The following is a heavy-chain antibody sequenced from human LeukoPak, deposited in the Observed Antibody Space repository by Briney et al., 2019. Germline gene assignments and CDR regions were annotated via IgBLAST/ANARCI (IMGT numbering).Heavy chain of an antibody. J-gene: IGHJ4*02. CDR2: ISSSGSTI. CDR1: GFTFSSYS. V-gene: IGHV3-48*02. CDR3: ARDYYDSSGLSRGGY. D-gene: IGHD3-22*01. Sequence: PGGSLRLSCAASGFTFSSYSTNWVRRAPGKGLEWVAYISSSGSTIYYADSVKGRFTISRDNAKNSLYLQMNSLRDEDTAVYYCARDYYDSSGLSRGGYWGQGTLVTVSS.